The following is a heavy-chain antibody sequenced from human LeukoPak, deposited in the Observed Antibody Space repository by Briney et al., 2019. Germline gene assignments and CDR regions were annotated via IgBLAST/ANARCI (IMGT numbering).Heavy chain of an antibody. Sequence: SETLSLTCTVSGGFISSGSYYWSWIRQPAGKGLEWIGRIYTSGSTNYNPSLKSRVTISVDTSKNQFSLKLSPVTAADTAVYYCARDRDYYDSSGYYSYYYYYMDVWGKGTTVTVSS. D-gene: IGHD3-22*01. CDR2: IYTSGST. CDR1: GGFISSGSYY. V-gene: IGHV4-61*02. CDR3: ARDRDYYDSSGYYSYYYYYMDV. J-gene: IGHJ6*03.